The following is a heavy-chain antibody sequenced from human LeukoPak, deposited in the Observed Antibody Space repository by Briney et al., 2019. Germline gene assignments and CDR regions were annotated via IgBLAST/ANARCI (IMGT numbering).Heavy chain of an antibody. Sequence: ASVKVSCKVSGCTLTELSMHWVRQAPGKGLEWMGGFDPEDGETIYAQKFQGRVTMTEDTSTDTAYMELSSLRSEDTAVYYCATLWVSEFKIDYWGQGTLVTVSS. CDR3: ATLWVSEFKIDY. CDR1: GCTLTELS. D-gene: IGHD3-10*01. V-gene: IGHV1-24*01. CDR2: FDPEDGET. J-gene: IGHJ4*02.